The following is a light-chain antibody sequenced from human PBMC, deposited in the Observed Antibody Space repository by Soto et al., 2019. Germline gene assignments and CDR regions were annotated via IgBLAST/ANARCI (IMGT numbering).Light chain of an antibody. Sequence: QSALTQPPSASGSPGQSVTISCTGTSSDVGAYNYVSWYQQLPGKAPKLIIYEVSNRPSGVPDRFSGSKSGNTASLTVSGLQAEDEADYCCASYAGTHCFSYLFGTGTKVTVL. CDR3: ASYAGTHCFSYL. CDR2: EVS. CDR1: SSDVGAYNY. J-gene: IGLJ1*01. V-gene: IGLV2-8*01.